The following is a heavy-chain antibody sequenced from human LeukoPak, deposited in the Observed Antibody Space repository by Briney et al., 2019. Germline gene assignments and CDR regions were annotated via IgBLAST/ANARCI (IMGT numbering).Heavy chain of an antibody. J-gene: IGHJ4*02. CDR2: ISYDGSNK. D-gene: IGHD3-22*01. Sequence: GGSLRLSCSTSGFIFSNHFMHWVRQAPGKGLEWVAVISYDGSNKYYADSVKGRFTISRDNSKNTLYLQMNSLRAEDTAVYYCAREEFYYDSSGYGLDYWGQGTLVTVSS. CDR1: GFIFSNHF. CDR3: AREEFYYDSSGYGLDY. V-gene: IGHV3-30-3*01.